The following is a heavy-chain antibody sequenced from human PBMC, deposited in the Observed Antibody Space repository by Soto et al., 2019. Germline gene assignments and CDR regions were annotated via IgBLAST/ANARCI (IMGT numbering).Heavy chain of an antibody. V-gene: IGHV3-23*01. CDR1: GFTFSSYA. D-gene: IGHD2-15*01. CDR2: ISGSGGRT. J-gene: IGHJ6*02. CDR3: AKSILHCSGDRGDGSDYYYGMDV. Sequence: EVQLLESGGGLVQPGGSLRLSCAASGFTFSSYAMSCVRQAPGKGLEWVSAISGSGGRTYYADSVKGRFTISRDNSKNELYLHMNSLGAEDTAIYYCAKSILHCSGDRGDGSDYYYGMDVWGQGTTVTVSS.